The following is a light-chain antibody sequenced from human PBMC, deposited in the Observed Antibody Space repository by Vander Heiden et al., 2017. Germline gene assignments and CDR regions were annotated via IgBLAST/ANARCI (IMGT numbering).Light chain of an antibody. Sequence: SYELTQLPSVSVSPGPTARITCRGDVLGGNYADWFQQKPGQHPVLVIYEDSERYPGIPERFSGSTSGNTTTLTISRVLTEDEAYYYCLSGDEDKRVFGGGTKLTVL. CDR3: LSGDEDKRV. J-gene: IGLJ3*02. V-gene: IGLV3-22*01. CDR2: EDS. CDR1: VLGGNY.